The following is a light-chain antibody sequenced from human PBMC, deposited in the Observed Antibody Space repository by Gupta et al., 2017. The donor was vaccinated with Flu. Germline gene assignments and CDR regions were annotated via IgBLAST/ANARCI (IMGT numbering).Light chain of an antibody. CDR3: QVWDSSSDHRV. CDR2: DDS. J-gene: IGLJ2*01. CDR1: NIGSKS. Sequence: SYVLTQPLSVSVAPGQTARITCGGNNIGSKSVHWYQQKPGQAPVMVVYDDSDRPSGIPKRFSGSNSGNTATLTISRVEAWDEADYYCQVWDSSSDHRVFGGGTKLTVL. V-gene: IGLV3-21*02.